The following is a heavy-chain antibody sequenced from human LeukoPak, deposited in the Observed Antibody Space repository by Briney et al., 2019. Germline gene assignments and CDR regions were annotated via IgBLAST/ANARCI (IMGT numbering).Heavy chain of an antibody. CDR3: AKDRPLNWGYYFDY. J-gene: IGHJ4*02. CDR1: GFTFSSYS. Sequence: GGSLRLSCAASGFTFSSYSMNWVRQAPGKGLEWVSSISVSGSYISYADSVKGRFTISRDTSKNTLYLQMNSLRAEDTAVYYCAKDRPLNWGYYFDYWGQGTLVTVSS. D-gene: IGHD7-27*01. V-gene: IGHV3-21*04. CDR2: ISVSGSYI.